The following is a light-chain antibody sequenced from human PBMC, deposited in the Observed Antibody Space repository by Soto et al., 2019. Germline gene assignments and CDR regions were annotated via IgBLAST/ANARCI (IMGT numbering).Light chain of an antibody. CDR3: AAWDASLNGVV. V-gene: IGLV1-36*01. CDR2: YDD. Sequence: QSVLTQPPSVSEAPRQRVTISCSGSDSNIGSNGVNWYQQLPGKAPKLVIFYDDLLPLGVSDRFSGSKSDTSASLAISDLQSEDEAEYFCAAWDASLNGVVFGGGTKLPVL. CDR1: DSNIGSNG. J-gene: IGLJ3*02.